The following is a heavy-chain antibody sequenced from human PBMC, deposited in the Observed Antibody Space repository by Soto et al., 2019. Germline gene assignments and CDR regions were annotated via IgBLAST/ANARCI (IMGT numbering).Heavy chain of an antibody. CDR1: GFTVSSNY. CDR3: ARVVGPAYWYFDL. Sequence: EVQLVESGGGLVQPGGSLRLSCAASGFTVSSNYMSWVRQAPGKGLEWVSVIYSGSSTYYADSVKGRFTISRDNSKNTLYLQMNSLRAEDTAVYYCARVVGPAYWYFDLWGRGTLVTVSS. CDR2: IYSGSST. V-gene: IGHV3-66*01. J-gene: IGHJ2*01. D-gene: IGHD1-26*01.